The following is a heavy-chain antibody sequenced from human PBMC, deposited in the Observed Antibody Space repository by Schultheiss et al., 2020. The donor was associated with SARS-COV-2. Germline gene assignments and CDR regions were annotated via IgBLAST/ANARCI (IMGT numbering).Heavy chain of an antibody. CDR3: ARTVGDTRGAFDI. CDR2: IYTSGST. V-gene: IGHV4-4*08. J-gene: IGHJ3*02. D-gene: IGHD1-26*01. CDR1: GGSISSYY. Sequence: SETLSLTCTVSGGSISSYYWSWIRQPPGKGLEWIGRIYTSGSTNYNPSLKSRVTVSVDTSRNQISMKMQFVTAADTAVYYCARTVGDTRGAFDIWGQGTLVTVAS.